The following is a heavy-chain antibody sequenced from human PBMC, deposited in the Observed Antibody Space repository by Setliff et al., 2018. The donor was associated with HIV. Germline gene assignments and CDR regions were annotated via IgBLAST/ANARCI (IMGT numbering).Heavy chain of an antibody. J-gene: IGHJ4*02. Sequence: GASVKVSCKTSRGTFSSYAVSWVRQGPGQGLEWMGGIIPIFGTAKYAQKFQGRVIITAGESSTTAYMELSSLRSDDTAVYYCARDGLLEAGIRFDYWGQGTLVTVSS. CDR3: ARDGLLEAGIRFDY. CDR1: RGTFSSYA. CDR2: IIPIFGTA. D-gene: IGHD6-19*01. V-gene: IGHV1-69*13.